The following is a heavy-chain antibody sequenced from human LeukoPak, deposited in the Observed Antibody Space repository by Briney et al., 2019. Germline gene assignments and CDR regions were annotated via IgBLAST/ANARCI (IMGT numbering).Heavy chain of an antibody. V-gene: IGHV1-8*03. CDR1: EYTFTSYD. Sequence: ASVKVSCKASEYTFTSYDINWVRQAAGQGLEWMGWMNPTSGNTGYAQKFQGRVTITRNTYINTAYMELSSLRSEDTAVYYCARGREKQQLVLGDFDYWGQGTLVTVSS. CDR3: ARGREKQQLVLGDFDY. CDR2: MNPTSGNT. J-gene: IGHJ4*02. D-gene: IGHD6-13*01.